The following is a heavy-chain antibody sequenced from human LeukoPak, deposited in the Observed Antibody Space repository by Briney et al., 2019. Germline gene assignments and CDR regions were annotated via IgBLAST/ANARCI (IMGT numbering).Heavy chain of an antibody. CDR2: VYYSGST. Sequence: PSETLSLTCSVSGGSISSYYWSWIRQPPGKGLEWIGYVYYSGSTNYNPSLKSRVTISVDTSKNQFSPKLSSVTAADTAVYYCARRYSSSWSDAFDIWGQGTMVTVSS. J-gene: IGHJ3*02. D-gene: IGHD6-13*01. CDR1: GGSISSYY. V-gene: IGHV4-59*01. CDR3: ARRYSSSWSDAFDI.